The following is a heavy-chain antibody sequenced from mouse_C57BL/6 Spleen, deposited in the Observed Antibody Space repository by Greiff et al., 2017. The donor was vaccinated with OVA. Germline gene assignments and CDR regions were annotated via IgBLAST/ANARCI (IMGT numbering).Heavy chain of an antibody. CDR2: INPSNGGT. D-gene: IGHD2-5*01. J-gene: IGHJ3*01. CDR1: GYTFTSSW. V-gene: IGHV1-53*01. CDR3: ARDSNYEGGFAY. Sequence: QVQLQQSGTELVKPGASVKLSCKASGYTFTSSWMHWVKQRPGQGLEWIGNINPSNGGTNYNEKFKSKATLTVDKSSSTAYMQLSSLTSEDSAVYYCARDSNYEGGFAYWGQGTLVTVSA.